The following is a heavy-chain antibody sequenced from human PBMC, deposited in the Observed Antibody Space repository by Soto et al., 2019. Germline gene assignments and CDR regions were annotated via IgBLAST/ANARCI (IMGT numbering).Heavy chain of an antibody. CDR3: ASERASALYCSGGSCYSPFDY. D-gene: IGHD2-15*01. V-gene: IGHV3-30*03. J-gene: IGHJ4*02. CDR2: ISYDGSNK. Sequence: GGSLRLSCAASGFTFSSYGMHWVRQAPGKGLEWVAVISYDGSNKYYADSVKGRFTISRDNSRNTLSLQMNSLRAEDTAVYYCASERASALYCSGGSCYSPFDYWGQGTLVTVSS. CDR1: GFTFSSYG.